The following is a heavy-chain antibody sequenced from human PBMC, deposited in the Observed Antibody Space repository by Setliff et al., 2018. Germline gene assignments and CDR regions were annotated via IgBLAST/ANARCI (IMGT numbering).Heavy chain of an antibody. D-gene: IGHD3-3*01. V-gene: IGHV1-69*04. CDR2: FIPVLGKA. CDR1: GATLSGDV. J-gene: IGHJ4*02. Sequence: SVKVSCKASGATLSGDVFSWVRQAPGHGLEWMGRFIPVLGKANYAPRFQGRLTITVDTSTGTSYMDLRSLRSDDTAIYYCARELRPPFWHFDLWGQGSLVTVSS. CDR3: ARELRPPFWHFDL.